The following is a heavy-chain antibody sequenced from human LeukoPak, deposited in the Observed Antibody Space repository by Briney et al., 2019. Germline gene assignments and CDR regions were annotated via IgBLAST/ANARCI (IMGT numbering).Heavy chain of an antibody. CDR3: ARLKTPSIAVALDWFDP. CDR1: GFTFSSYS. CDR2: ISSSSSYI. Sequence: GGSLRLSCAASGFTFSSYSMNWVRQAPGKGLEWVSSISSSSSYIYYADSVKGRFTISRDNAKNSLYLQMNSLRAEDTAVYYCARLKTPSIAVALDWFDPWGQGSLVTASS. V-gene: IGHV3-21*01. J-gene: IGHJ5*02. D-gene: IGHD6-19*01.